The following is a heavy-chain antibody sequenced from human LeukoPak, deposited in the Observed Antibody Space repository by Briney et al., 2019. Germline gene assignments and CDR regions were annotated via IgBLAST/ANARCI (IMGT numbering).Heavy chain of an antibody. J-gene: IGHJ6*02. CDR2: ISYDGSNK. Sequence: GGSLRLSCAAPGFTFSSYGMHWVRQAPGKGLEWVAVISYDGSNKYYADSVKGRFTISRDNSKNTLYLQMNSLRAEDTAVYYCAKESPSLTIFGVGDPRAPSGYYYYGMDVWGQGTTVTVSS. CDR3: AKESPSLTIFGVGDPRAPSGYYYYGMDV. D-gene: IGHD3-3*01. V-gene: IGHV3-30*18. CDR1: GFTFSSYG.